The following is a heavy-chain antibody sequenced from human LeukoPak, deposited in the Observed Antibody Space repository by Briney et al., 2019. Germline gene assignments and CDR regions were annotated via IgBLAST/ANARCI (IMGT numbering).Heavy chain of an antibody. Sequence: SETLSLTCTVSGGSISSYYWSWIRQPPGKGLEWTGYIYYSGSTNYNPSLKSRVTISVDTSKNQFSLKLSSVTAADTAVYYCARRFRTYDSSGRLEYYFDYWGQGTLVTVSS. CDR1: GGSISSYY. CDR2: IYYSGST. J-gene: IGHJ4*02. D-gene: IGHD3-22*01. CDR3: ARRFRTYDSSGRLEYYFDY. V-gene: IGHV4-59*01.